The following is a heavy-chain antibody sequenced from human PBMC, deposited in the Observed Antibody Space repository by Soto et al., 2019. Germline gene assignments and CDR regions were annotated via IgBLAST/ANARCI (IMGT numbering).Heavy chain of an antibody. CDR2: MNPNSGNT. CDR3: ARGVKYGAYSRWFDP. CDR1: GYTFTSYD. D-gene: IGHD4-17*01. J-gene: IGHJ5*02. Sequence: QVQLVQSGAEVKKPGASVKVSCKASGYTFTSYDINWVRQATGQGLEYLGWMNPNSGNTGYVQKCQGRVTMTWDSSITTAYMELSSLRSEDTAVYFCARGVKYGAYSRWFDPWGQGTLVTVSS. V-gene: IGHV1-8*01.